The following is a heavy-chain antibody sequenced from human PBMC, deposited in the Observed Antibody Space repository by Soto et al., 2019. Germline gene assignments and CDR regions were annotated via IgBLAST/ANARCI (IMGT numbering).Heavy chain of an antibody. CDR2: LYNGGRT. J-gene: IGHJ5*02. V-gene: IGHV4-38-2*01. CDR1: GYGISISYY. Sequence: SETLSRTXAVSGYGISISYYWGWLRQPPGTGLEWIGSLYNGGRTYHHPSLTSRVTLPIDMPNNHVSLILTRVPAAETAVYHCARVGPWVPYYYHSSPYTSENCFDPSRQGTMVIVS. D-gene: IGHD3-22*01. CDR3: ARVGPWVPYYYHSSPYTSENCFDP.